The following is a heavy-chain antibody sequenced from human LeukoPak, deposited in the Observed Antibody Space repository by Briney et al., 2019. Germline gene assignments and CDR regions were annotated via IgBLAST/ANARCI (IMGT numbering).Heavy chain of an antibody. CDR2: IYSGGST. Sequence: PGGSLRLSCAASGFTVSSNYMSWVRQAPGKGLEWVSVIYSGGSTYYADSVKGRFTISRDNSKNTLYLQMNSLRAEDTAVYYCARGIVVHTGNYFGYWGQGTLVTVSS. CDR3: ARGIVVHTGNYFGY. V-gene: IGHV3-53*01. J-gene: IGHJ4*02. CDR1: GFTVSSNY. D-gene: IGHD3-22*01.